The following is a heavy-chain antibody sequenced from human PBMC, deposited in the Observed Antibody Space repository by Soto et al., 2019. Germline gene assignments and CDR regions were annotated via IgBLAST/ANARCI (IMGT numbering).Heavy chain of an antibody. D-gene: IGHD4-17*01. CDR2: ITWNSVSI. CDR3: AKDQGAAVTSPFL. V-gene: IGHV3-9*01. Sequence: GGSLRLSCAASGFTFGNYAMHWVRQPPGKGLEWVSGITWNSVSIVYADSVKGRFTISRDNAKNTLYLQMTSLRTDDTAFYYCAKDQGAAVTSPFLWGQGTLVTVSS. CDR1: GFTFGNYA. J-gene: IGHJ4*02.